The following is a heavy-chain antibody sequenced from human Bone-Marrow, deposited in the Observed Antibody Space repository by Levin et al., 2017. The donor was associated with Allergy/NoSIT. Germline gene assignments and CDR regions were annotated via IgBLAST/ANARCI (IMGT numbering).Heavy chain of an antibody. J-gene: IGHJ3*02. D-gene: IGHD3-16*01. CDR2: SGIGGTT. V-gene: IGHV3-23*01. CDR3: VKDQYGSHGGDI. CDR1: GFTFSSYA. Sequence: VASVKVSCAASGFTFSSYAMSWVRQAPGKGLEWVSSSGIGGTTYYVDSVKGRFTISRDNSKNTMYLQMNSLRGEDTAVYYCVKDQYGSHGGDIWGQGTMVTVSS.